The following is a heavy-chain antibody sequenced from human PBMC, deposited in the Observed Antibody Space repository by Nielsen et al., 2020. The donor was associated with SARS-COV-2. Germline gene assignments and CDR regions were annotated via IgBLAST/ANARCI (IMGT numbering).Heavy chain of an antibody. CDR2: ISVHNGKT. CDR3: ARGAGGTLVPASLLWFDP. CDR1: GYMFSSNG. Sequence: ASVKVSCKASGYMFSSNGISWVRQAPGQGLEWMGWISVHNGKTKYAQKLQGRVSLTTDTSTSTAYMELSSLRSEDTAVYFCARGAGGTLVPASLLWFDPWGQGTQVTVSS. J-gene: IGHJ5*02. V-gene: IGHV1-18*01. D-gene: IGHD1-26*01.